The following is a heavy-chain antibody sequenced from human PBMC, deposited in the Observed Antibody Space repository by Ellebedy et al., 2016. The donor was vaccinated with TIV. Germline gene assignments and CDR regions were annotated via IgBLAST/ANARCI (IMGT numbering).Heavy chain of an antibody. J-gene: IGHJ3*02. CDR1: GGSFSDYY. V-gene: IGHV4-34*01. D-gene: IGHD3-22*01. CDR3: ARGSQHMIEVVITSDAFDI. Sequence: MPSETLSLTCAVYGGSFSDYYWSWIRQPPGKGLEWIGEINRSGSTNYNPSLKSRVTISVDTSKNQFSLNLRSVTAAETAVYYRARGSQHMIEVVITSDAFDIWGQGTMVTVSS. CDR2: INRSGST.